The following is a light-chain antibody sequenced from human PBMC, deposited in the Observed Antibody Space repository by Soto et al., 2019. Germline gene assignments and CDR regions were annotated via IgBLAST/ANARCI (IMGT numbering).Light chain of an antibody. V-gene: IGLV2-8*01. J-gene: IGLJ1*01. CDR1: SSDVGGYNY. CDR3: SSYAGSNNYV. CDR2: EVS. Sequence: QSALTQPPSASGSPRQAVTISCTGTSSDVGGYNYVSWYQQHPGKAPKLMIYEVSNRPSGVPDRFSGSKSGNTASLTVSGLQAEDEADYYCSSYAGSNNYVFGTGTKVTVL.